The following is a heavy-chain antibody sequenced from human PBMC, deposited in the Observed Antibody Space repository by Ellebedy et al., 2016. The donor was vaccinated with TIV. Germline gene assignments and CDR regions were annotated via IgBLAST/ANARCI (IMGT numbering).Heavy chain of an antibody. J-gene: IGHJ6*02. CDR2: ISGSGGST. V-gene: IGHV3-23*01. CDR1: GFTFSSYA. D-gene: IGHD2-15*01. Sequence: GGSLRLXCAASGFTFSSYAMSWVRQAPGKGLEWVSAISGSGGSTYYADSVKGRFTISRDNSKNTLYLQMNSLRAEDTAVYYCAKLLLVVVAADYGMDVWGQGTTVTVSS. CDR3: AKLLLVVVAADYGMDV.